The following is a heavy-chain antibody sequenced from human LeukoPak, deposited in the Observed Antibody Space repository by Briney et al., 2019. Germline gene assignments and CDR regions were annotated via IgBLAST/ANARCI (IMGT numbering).Heavy chain of an antibody. CDR3: ARESGGYGPGAFDI. V-gene: IGHV3-9*01. CDR1: GFTFDDYA. J-gene: IGHJ3*02. CDR2: ISWNSGSI. D-gene: IGHD6-13*01. Sequence: GGSLRLSCAASGFTFDDYAMHWVRQAPGKGLEWVSGISWNSGSIGYADSVKGRFTISRDNSKNTLYLQMNSLRAEDTAVYYCARESGGYGPGAFDIWGQGTMVTVSS.